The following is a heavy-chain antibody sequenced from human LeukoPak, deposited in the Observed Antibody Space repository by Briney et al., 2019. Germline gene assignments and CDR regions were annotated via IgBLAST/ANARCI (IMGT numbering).Heavy chain of an antibody. J-gene: IGHJ4*02. CDR3: ASVLRGRPGITAAGPDY. Sequence: PGGSLRLSCAASGFTFSGYGMHWVRQAPGKGLEWVAVISYDGNDQHHADSVKGRFTISRDNSKNTLYLQMNSLRAEDTAVYYCASVLRGRPGITAAGPDYWGRGTLVAVSS. CDR2: ISYDGNDQ. CDR1: GFTFSGYG. V-gene: IGHV3-30*03. D-gene: IGHD6-13*01.